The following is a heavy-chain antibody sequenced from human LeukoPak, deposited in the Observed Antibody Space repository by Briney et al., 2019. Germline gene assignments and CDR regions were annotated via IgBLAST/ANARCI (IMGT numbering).Heavy chain of an antibody. J-gene: IGHJ5*02. CDR3: AKDRSTRWYNWFDP. D-gene: IGHD6-13*01. CDR1: GFTFTSYA. V-gene: IGHV3-23*01. CDR2: VSGSGDRT. Sequence: GGSLRLSCAASGFTFTSYAMSWVRQAPGKGLEWVSVVSGSGDRTYYADSAKGRFTISRDNSKNTLFLQMNSLRAEDTAVYYCAKDRSTRWYNWFDPWGQGTLVTVSS.